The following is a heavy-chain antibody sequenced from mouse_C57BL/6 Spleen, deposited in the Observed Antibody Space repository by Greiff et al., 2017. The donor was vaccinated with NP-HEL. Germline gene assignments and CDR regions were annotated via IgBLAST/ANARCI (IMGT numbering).Heavy chain of an antibody. Sequence: EVKLMESGGGLVQPGGSMKLSCVASGFTFSNYWMNWVRQSPEKGLEWVAQIRLKSDNYATHYAESVKGRFTISRDDSKSSVYLQMNNLRAEDTGIYYCAPITTVVASDVWGTGTTVTVSS. D-gene: IGHD1-1*01. CDR3: APITTVVASDV. CDR2: IRLKSDNYAT. J-gene: IGHJ1*03. CDR1: GFTFSNYW. V-gene: IGHV6-3*01.